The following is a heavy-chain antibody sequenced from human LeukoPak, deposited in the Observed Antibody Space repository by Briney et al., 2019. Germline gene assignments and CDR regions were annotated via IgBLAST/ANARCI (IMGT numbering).Heavy chain of an antibody. CDR2: IKEDGSEK. CDR3: ASGRQLGY. J-gene: IGHJ4*02. D-gene: IGHD6-13*01. Sequence: GGSLRLSCAASGFTFSNYWMSWVRQAPGKGLEWVANIKEDGSEKYYVDTVKGRFTISRDNARNSLYLQMNSLRAEDTAVYYCASGRQLGYWGQGTLVTVSS. CDR1: GFTFSNYW. V-gene: IGHV3-7*01.